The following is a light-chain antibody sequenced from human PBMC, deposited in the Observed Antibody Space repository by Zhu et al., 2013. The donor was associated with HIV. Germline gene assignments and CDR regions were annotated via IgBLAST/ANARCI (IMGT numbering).Light chain of an antibody. V-gene: IGKV3-20*01. CDR2: GAS. J-gene: IGKJ2*01. CDR3: HQYSEWPPT. CDR1: QSVHSNF. Sequence: DIVLTQSPGTLSLSPGERATLSCRASQSVHSNFLAWYQQKPGQAPRLLIDGASSRATGIPDRFSGSGSGTDFSLSISSPQSEDFALYYCHQYSEWPPTFGQGTKLEI.